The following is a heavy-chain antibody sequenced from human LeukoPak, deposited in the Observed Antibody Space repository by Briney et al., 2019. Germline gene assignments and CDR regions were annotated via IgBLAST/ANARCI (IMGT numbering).Heavy chain of an antibody. J-gene: IGHJ6*03. CDR2: INPNSGGT. V-gene: IGHV1-2*02. CDR3: ARDGSSGSPDYYYYYMDV. CDR1: GYTFTGYY. Sequence: ASVKVSCKASGYTFTGYYMHWVRQAPGQGLEWMGWINPNSGGTNYAQKFQGRVTMTRDTSISTAYMELSRLRSDDTAVYYCARDGSSGSPDYYYYYMDVWGKGTTVTISS. D-gene: IGHD6-19*01.